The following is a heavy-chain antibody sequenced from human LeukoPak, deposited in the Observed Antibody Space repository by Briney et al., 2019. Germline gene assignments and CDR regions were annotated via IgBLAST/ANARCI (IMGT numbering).Heavy chain of an antibody. CDR2: ISSSSSYI. D-gene: IGHD3-22*01. V-gene: IGHV3-21*01. Sequence: GGSLRLSCAASGFIFSSYSMNWVRQAPGKGLEWVSSISSSSSYIYYADSVKGRFTISRDNAKNSLYLQMNSLRAEDTAVYYCARDNYYDSSGYLYYFDYWGQGTLVTVSS. J-gene: IGHJ4*02. CDR3: ARDNYYDSSGYLYYFDY. CDR1: GFIFSSYS.